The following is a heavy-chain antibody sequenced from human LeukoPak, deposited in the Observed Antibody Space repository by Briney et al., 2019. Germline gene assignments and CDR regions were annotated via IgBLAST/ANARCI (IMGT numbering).Heavy chain of an antibody. CDR3: ARGQRIAARRYFDY. CDR1: GGSFSGYY. D-gene: IGHD6-6*01. CDR2: INHSGST. Sequence: SETLSLTCAVYGGSFSGYYRSWIRQPPGKGLEWIGEINHSGSTNYNPSLKSRVTISVDTSKNQFSLKLSSVTAADTAVYYCARGQRIAARRYFDYWGQGTLVTVSS. V-gene: IGHV4-34*01. J-gene: IGHJ4*02.